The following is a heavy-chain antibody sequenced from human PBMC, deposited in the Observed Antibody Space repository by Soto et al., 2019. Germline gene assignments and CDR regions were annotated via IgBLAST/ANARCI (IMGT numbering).Heavy chain of an antibody. J-gene: IGHJ4*01. CDR3: SRGDQYHGKIFDY. Sequence: SQTLSLTCAITGDSVSINSAGWSWVRQSPSRGLEWLGRTYYRSKWYYEYAVSVRGRITINPDTSKNQYSLQLNSVTPEDTAVYFCSRGDQYHGKIFDYWGQGTLVTVSS. V-gene: IGHV6-1*01. CDR1: GDSVSINSAG. CDR2: TYYRSKWYY. D-gene: IGHD1-26*01.